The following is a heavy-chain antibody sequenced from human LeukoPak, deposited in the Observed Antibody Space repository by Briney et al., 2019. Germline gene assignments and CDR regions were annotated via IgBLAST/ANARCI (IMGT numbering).Heavy chain of an antibody. D-gene: IGHD1-26*01. CDR1: GFTFSSFA. Sequence: PGGSLRLSCAASGFTFSSFAMTWVRQAPGKGLEWVSGFDGNGPNTYYADSVKGRWTISRDNSKNTLYLQMNSLRAEDTAVYYCARWGWELPSFYYFDYWGQGTLVTVSS. CDR2: FDGNGPNT. CDR3: ARWGWELPSFYYFDY. V-gene: IGHV3-23*01. J-gene: IGHJ4*02.